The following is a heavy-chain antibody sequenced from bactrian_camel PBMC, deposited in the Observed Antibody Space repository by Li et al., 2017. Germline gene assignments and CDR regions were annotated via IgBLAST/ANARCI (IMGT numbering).Heavy chain of an antibody. V-gene: IGHV3S40*01. CDR3: AKDSPVYSAEDYAFAS. D-gene: IGHD5*01. CDR2: IIKGGGST. Sequence: VQLVESGGGLVQPGGSLRLSCAASGFTLSTYGMSWVRQAPGKGLEWVSGIIKGGGSTYYADSVKGRFTISRDIAKNMQYLQLTSLNTEDAAMYYCAKDSPVYSAEDYAFASWGQGTQVTVS. CDR1: GFTLSTYG. J-gene: IGHJ4*01.